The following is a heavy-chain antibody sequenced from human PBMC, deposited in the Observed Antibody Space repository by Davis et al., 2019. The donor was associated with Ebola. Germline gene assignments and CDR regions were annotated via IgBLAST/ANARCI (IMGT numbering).Heavy chain of an antibody. J-gene: IGHJ6*02. CDR2: IYYSGST. Sequence: MPSETPSLPLTFSGGPISSYYWSWIPQPPGKGLEWIGYIYYSGSTNYNPSLKSRVTISVDTSKNQSSLKLSSVTAADTAVYYCARGHFGSYGMDVWGQGTTVTVSS. V-gene: IGHV4-59*01. CDR1: GGPISSYY. D-gene: IGHD3-10*01. CDR3: ARGHFGSYGMDV.